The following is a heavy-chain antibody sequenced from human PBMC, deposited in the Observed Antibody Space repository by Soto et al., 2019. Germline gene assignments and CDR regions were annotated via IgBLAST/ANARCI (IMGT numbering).Heavy chain of an antibody. CDR1: CGSISSGGYY. Sequence: LSLPFTVSCGSISSGGYYWSWIRQHPGKGLEWIGYIYYSGSTYYNPSLKSRVTISVDTSKNQFSLKLSSVTAADTAVYYCARNYILMGYYGMDVWGQGTTVTVSS. V-gene: IGHV4-31*03. CDR3: ARNYILMGYYGMDV. D-gene: IGHD3-9*01. J-gene: IGHJ6*02. CDR2: IYYSGST.